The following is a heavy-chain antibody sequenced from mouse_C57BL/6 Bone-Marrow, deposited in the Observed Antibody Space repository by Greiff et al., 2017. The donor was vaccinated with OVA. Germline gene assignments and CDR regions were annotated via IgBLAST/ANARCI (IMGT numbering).Heavy chain of an antibody. J-gene: IGHJ3*01. Sequence: VQLQQSGAELARPGASVKLSCKASGYTFTSYGISWVKQRTGQGLEWIGEIYPRSGNTYYNEKFKGKATLTADKSSSTAYMELRSLTSEDSAVYFCASEDYGGNYGGFAYWGQGTLVTVSA. CDR1: GYTFTSYG. CDR2: IYPRSGNT. V-gene: IGHV1-81*01. CDR3: ASEDYGGNYGGFAY. D-gene: IGHD1-1*02.